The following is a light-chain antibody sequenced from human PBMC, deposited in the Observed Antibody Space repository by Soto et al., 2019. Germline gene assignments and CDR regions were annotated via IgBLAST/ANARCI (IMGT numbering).Light chain of an antibody. CDR2: AAS. Sequence: IQMTQSPSALSSSVLDRVTITCRASQSITNYLNWYQHKPGQAPNLLIYAASTLQAGVPSRFRGSGSGTDFTLTISSLQPEDFATYFCQQSNSSPPTFGGGTKVDIK. CDR1: QSITNY. V-gene: IGKV1-39*01. J-gene: IGKJ4*01. CDR3: QQSNSSPPT.